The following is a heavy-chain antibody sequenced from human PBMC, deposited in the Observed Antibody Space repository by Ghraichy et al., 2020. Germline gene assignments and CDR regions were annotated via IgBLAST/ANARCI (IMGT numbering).Heavy chain of an antibody. V-gene: IGHV4-31*03. J-gene: IGHJ4*02. CDR2: IYHSGNT. CDR1: GNAINGGGYY. CDR3: ARVRGRIPLFDL. Sequence: SETLSLTCNVSGNAINGGGYYWAWLRRHARKGLEWIGHIYHSGNTYYNPSLKSRIGLSVDTSRNQFSLEMSSVTAADTAVYFCARVRGRIPLFDLWGRGTLVTVSS. D-gene: IGHD3-10*01.